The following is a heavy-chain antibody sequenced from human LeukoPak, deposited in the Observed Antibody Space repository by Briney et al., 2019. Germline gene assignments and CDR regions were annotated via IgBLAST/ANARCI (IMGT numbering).Heavy chain of an antibody. CDR1: GGFVRTNW. D-gene: IGHD1/OR15-1a*01. J-gene: IGHJ4*02. CDR3: AKHLGTPDTSDFDY. CDR2: IKDSGRT. Sequence: SETLSLTCVVSGGFVRTNWWSWVRQPPGKGLEWIGDIKDSGRTYYNMSLPGRGPISLDQCKRQEFLNLTSVTAEDRGVCYFAKHLGTPDTSDFDYCGRGTVVTVTA. V-gene: IGHV4-4*02.